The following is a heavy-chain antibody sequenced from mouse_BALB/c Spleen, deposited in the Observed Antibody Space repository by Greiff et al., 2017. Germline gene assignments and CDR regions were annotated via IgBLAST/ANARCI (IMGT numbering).Heavy chain of an antibody. CDR1: GYTFTSYW. J-gene: IGHJ4*01. Sequence: VQLQQSGAELAKPGASVKMSCKASGYTFTSYWMHWVKQRPGQGLEWIGYINPSTGYTEYNQKFKDKATLTADKSSSTAYMQLSSLTSEDSAVYYCASRGLYYAMDYWGQGTSVTVSS. CDR3: ASRGLYYAMDY. CDR2: INPSTGYT. D-gene: IGHD6-2*01. V-gene: IGHV1-7*01.